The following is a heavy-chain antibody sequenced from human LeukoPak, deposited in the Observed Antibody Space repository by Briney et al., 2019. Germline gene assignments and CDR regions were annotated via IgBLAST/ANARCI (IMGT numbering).Heavy chain of an antibody. CDR3: ARNYYGSGSYIYYYYYMDV. D-gene: IGHD3-10*01. CDR1: GFTFSSYE. V-gene: IGHV3-48*03. Sequence: GGSLRLSCAASGFTFSSYEMNWVRQAPGKGLEWVSYISSSGSTIYYADSVKGRFTISRDNSKNSLYLQMNSLRAEDTAVYYCARNYYGSGSYIYYYYYMDVWGKGTTVTVSS. J-gene: IGHJ6*03. CDR2: ISSSGSTI.